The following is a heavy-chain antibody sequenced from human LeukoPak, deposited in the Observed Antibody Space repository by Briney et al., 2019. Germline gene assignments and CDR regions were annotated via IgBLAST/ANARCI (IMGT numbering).Heavy chain of an antibody. CDR3: ARVGCSSTSCSTNYGMDV. Sequence: SETLSLTCTVSGGSISSYYWSWIRQPPGKGLEWIGHIYYSGSTNYNPFLKSRVTISVDTSKNQFSLKVSSVTAADTAVYYCARVGCSSTSCSTNYGMDVWGQGTTVTVSS. CDR1: GGSISSYY. D-gene: IGHD2-2*02. CDR2: IYYSGST. V-gene: IGHV4-59*01. J-gene: IGHJ6*02.